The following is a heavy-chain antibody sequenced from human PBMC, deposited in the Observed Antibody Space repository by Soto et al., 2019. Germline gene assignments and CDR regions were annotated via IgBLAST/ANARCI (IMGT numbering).Heavy chain of an antibody. J-gene: IGHJ4*02. Sequence: SDTRSLTCSVSGASVRSSRFYGGWIRPTPGKGLERIGSIVYSGAMHHDPSLRSRIDFTLDASQKKLSLDVFSVTADDTAGSYCARRESASGYHYLCPFGHWGQGILVTVSS. V-gene: IGHV4-39*01. CDR3: ARRESASGYHYLCPFGH. D-gene: IGHD3-10*01. CDR2: IVYSGAM. CDR1: GASVRSSRFY.